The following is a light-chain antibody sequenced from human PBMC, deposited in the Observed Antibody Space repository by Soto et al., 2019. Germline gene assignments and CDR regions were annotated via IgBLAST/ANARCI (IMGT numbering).Light chain of an antibody. CDR2: GSS. CDR1: QSVSNNY. J-gene: IGKJ2*01. V-gene: IGKV3-20*01. CDR3: QQYGSSPPYT. Sequence: EVVLTQSPGTLSLSPGERATLSCRASQSVSNNYLAWYQQKPGQAPRLVIFGSSDRATGIPDRFSGSGSGTDFTLTISRLEPEDFAVYYCQQYGSSPPYTFGQGTKLESK.